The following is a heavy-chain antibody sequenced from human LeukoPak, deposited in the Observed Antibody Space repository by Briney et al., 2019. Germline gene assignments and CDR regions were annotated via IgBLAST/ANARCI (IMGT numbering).Heavy chain of an antibody. J-gene: IGHJ5*02. V-gene: IGHV4-39*01. D-gene: IGHD4/OR15-4a*01. CDR1: GGSISSSSYY. CDR3: ARLGLTNRFDP. CDR2: IYYSGST. Sequence: PSETLSLTCTVSGGSISSSSYYWGWIRQPPGKGLEWIGSIYYSGSTYYNPSLKSRVTISVDTSKNQFSLKLSSVTAADTAVYYCARLGLTNRFDPWGQGTLVTVSS.